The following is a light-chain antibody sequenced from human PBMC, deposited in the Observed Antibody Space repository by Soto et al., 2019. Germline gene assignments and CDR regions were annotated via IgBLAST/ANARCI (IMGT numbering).Light chain of an antibody. CDR2: AAS. CDR1: QGISSY. Sequence: DIQLTQSPSFLSASLVYRFTITCRASQGISSYLAWYQQKPGKAPKLLIYAASTLQSGVPSRFSGSGSGTEFTLTISSLQPEDFATYYCQQLNSYPITFGQGTRLEI. V-gene: IGKV1-9*01. CDR3: QQLNSYPIT. J-gene: IGKJ5*01.